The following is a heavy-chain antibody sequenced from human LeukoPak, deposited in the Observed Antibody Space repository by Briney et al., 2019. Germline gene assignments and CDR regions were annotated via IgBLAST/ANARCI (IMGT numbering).Heavy chain of an antibody. CDR1: GDSISSSSSY. J-gene: IGHJ5*02. D-gene: IGHD3-3*01. Sequence: PSETLSLTCTVSGDSISSSSSYWGWIRQPPGKGLEWIGSIYYSGSTYYNTFLKSRVTISVDTSKNQFSLKLNSVTAADTAVYYCAGRPIKIVGVVIRSRRHWFDPWGQGTLVTVSS. CDR2: IYYSGST. V-gene: IGHV4-39*01. CDR3: AGRPIKIVGVVIRSRRHWFDP.